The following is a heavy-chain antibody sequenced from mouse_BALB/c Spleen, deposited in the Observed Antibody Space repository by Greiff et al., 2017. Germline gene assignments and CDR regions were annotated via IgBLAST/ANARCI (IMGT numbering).Heavy chain of an antibody. V-gene: IGHV1-84*02. CDR2: IYPGSGNT. Sequence: VQLQQSGPELVKPGASVKISCKASGYTFTDYYINWVKQKPGQGLEWIGWIYPGSGNTKYNEKFKGKATLTVDTSSSTAYMQLSSLTSEDTAVYYCARGDYGDYGGESYFDYWGQGTTLTVSS. CDR3: ARGDYGDYGGESYFDY. J-gene: IGHJ2*01. CDR1: GYTFTDYY. D-gene: IGHD2-13*01.